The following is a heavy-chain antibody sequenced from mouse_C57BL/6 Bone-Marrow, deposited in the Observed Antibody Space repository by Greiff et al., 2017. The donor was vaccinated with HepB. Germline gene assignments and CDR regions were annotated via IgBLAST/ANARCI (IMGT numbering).Heavy chain of an antibody. V-gene: IGHV3-6*01. D-gene: IGHD1-1*01. Sequence: EVQLQQSGPGLVKPSQSLSLTCSVTGYSITSGYYWNWIRQFPGNKLEWMGYISYDGSNNYNPSLKNRISITRDTSKNQFFLKLNSVTTEDTATYYCARGVYSFAYWGQGTLATVSA. J-gene: IGHJ3*01. CDR1: GYSITSGYY. CDR2: ISYDGSN. CDR3: ARGVYSFAY.